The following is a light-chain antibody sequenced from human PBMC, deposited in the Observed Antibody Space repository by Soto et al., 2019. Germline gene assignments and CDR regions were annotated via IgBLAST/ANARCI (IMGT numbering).Light chain of an antibody. V-gene: IGLV2-23*01. Sequence: QSALTQPASVSGSPGQSITISCTGSSSDVGRYNIVSWYQQHPGKAPKLMSYEGSHRPSGGSDRLSGSKSGNTASLTISGLQADDAADYYCCSYAGDRDLIFGGGTKLTVL. J-gene: IGLJ2*01. CDR2: EGS. CDR1: SSDVGRYNI. CDR3: CSYAGDRDLI.